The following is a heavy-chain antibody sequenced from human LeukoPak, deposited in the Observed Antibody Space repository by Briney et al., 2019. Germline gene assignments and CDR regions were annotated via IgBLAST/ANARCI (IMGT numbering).Heavy chain of an antibody. V-gene: IGHV3-7*01. J-gene: IGHJ4*02. Sequence: PGGSLRLSCVASGFTISSYWMHWVRQAPGGGLEWVADTKPDGGATFYGDSVRGRFTISRDNAKNTLYLQMNSLRGEDTAVYYCARDLYGSNSLDCWGQGTLVTVSS. CDR1: GFTISSYW. D-gene: IGHD6-13*01. CDR3: ARDLYGSNSLDC. CDR2: TKPDGGAT.